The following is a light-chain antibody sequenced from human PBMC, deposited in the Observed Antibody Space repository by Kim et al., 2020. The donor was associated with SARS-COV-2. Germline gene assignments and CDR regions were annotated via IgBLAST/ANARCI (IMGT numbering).Light chain of an antibody. CDR2: PKN. Sequence: ALGQTVRITCHGDSLRNYYASWYQQKPGQAPVLVIYPKNNRPSGIPDRFSGSSSGNTASLTITGAQAEDEADYYCKSRDISGNLLVFGGGTQLTVL. CDR1: SLRNYY. J-gene: IGLJ2*01. CDR3: KSRDISGNLLV. V-gene: IGLV3-19*01.